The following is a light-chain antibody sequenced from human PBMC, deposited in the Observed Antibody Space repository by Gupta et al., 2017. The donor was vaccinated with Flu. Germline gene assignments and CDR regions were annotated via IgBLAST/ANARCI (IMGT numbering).Light chain of an antibody. Sequence: VTISCTGTFSDVGGDNYVSCYQHPPANANNLMFSDVTKRPAGVPERFSGSKAGNTASLTISVPQAVDDANYYCCSYATTYTWVFGGGTKLTVL. J-gene: IGLJ3*02. V-gene: IGLV2-11*01. CDR3: CSYATTYTWV. CDR1: FSDVGGDNY. CDR2: DVT.